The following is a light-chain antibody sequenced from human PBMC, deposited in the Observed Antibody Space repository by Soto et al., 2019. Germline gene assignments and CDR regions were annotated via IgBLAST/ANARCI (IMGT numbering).Light chain of an antibody. Sequence: DIQMTQSPSSLSASVGDRVTITCRASQSISKWLAWYQQKPGKAPNLLIYDASSLETGVPSRFSGSGSGTEFSLTITSLQPDDFATYYCQQYSSYSPETFGQGTKVDIK. V-gene: IGKV1-5*01. CDR2: DAS. CDR3: QQYSSYSPET. CDR1: QSISKW. J-gene: IGKJ1*01.